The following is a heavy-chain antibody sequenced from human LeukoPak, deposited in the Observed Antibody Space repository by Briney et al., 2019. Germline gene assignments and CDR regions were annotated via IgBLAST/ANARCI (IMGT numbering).Heavy chain of an antibody. CDR2: ISYDGSNK. CDR1: GFTFSSYG. Sequence: GGSLRLSCAASGFTFSSYGMHWVRQAPGKGLEWVAVISYDGSNKYYADSVKGRFTISRDNSKNTLYLQMNSLRAEDTAVYYCAKDSSGYPGGDTFDIWGQGTMVTVSS. V-gene: IGHV3-30*18. D-gene: IGHD3-22*01. J-gene: IGHJ3*02. CDR3: AKDSSGYPGGDTFDI.